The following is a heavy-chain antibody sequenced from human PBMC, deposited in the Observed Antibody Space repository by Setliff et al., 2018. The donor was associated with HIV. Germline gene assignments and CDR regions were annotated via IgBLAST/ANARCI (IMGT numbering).Heavy chain of an antibody. Sequence: ASVKVSCKASGYTFTGYYMHGVRQAPGQGLEWVGWINPNSADTIYAQKFQGRVTMTRDTSISTAYMDLSRLRSDDTAVYYCATLDYWGQGTLVTVSS. CDR2: INPNSADT. CDR1: GYTFTGYY. CDR3: ATLDY. V-gene: IGHV1-2*02. J-gene: IGHJ4*02.